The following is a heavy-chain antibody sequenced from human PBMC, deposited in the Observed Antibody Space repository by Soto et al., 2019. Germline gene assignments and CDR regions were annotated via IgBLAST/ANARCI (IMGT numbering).Heavy chain of an antibody. CDR3: ARGLVSSQRYYYYYGMDV. D-gene: IGHD6-6*01. CDR2: INHSRST. J-gene: IGHJ6*02. CDR1: VGSFSGYY. Sequence: PSATLSLTCAVYVGSFSGYYWSWIRQPPGKGVEWIGEINHSRSTSYTPSLKSRVTLSVDTSKIQFSLKLSSVTAADTAVYYCARGLVSSQRYYYYYGMDVWGQGTTVTVSS. V-gene: IGHV4-34*01.